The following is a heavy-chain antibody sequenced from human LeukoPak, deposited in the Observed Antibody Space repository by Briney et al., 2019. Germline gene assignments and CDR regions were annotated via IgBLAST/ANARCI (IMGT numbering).Heavy chain of an antibody. J-gene: IGHJ5*02. CDR1: GGSISSDY. CDR3: ARGYCSTTSCPYIWFDP. Sequence: SQTLSLTCTVSGGSISSDYWSWIRQPPGKGLEWIGYIYHSGSTNYNPSLKSRVTISVDTSKNQFSLKLSSVTAADTAVYYCARGYCSTTSCPYIWFDPWGQGTLVTVSS. D-gene: IGHD2-2*01. V-gene: IGHV4-59*01. CDR2: IYHSGST.